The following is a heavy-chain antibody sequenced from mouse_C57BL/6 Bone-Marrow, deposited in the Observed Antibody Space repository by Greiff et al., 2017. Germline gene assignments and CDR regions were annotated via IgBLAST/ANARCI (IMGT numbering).Heavy chain of an antibody. CDR3: ARVGWLLLRFAY. V-gene: IGHV1-64*01. CDR2: IHPNSGST. Sequence: QVQLQQPGAELVKPGASVKLSCKASGYTFTSYWMHWVKQRPGLGLEWIGMIHPNSGSTNYNEKFKSKATLTVDKSSSTAYMQLSSLTSEDSAVYYCARVGWLLLRFAYWGQGTLVTVSA. J-gene: IGHJ3*01. CDR1: GYTFTSYW. D-gene: IGHD2-3*01.